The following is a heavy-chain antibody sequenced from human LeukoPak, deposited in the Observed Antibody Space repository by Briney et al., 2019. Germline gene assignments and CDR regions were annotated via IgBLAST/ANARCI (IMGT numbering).Heavy chain of an antibody. V-gene: IGHV3-21*01. J-gene: IGHJ4*02. Sequence: GGSLRLSCAASGFTFSSYSMNWVRQAPGKGLEWVSSISSSSSYIYYADSVKGRFTISRDNAKNSLYLQMNSLRAEDTAVYYCAKGVDSGGTCYSSIDCWGQGTLVTVSP. D-gene: IGHD2-15*01. CDR2: ISSSSSYI. CDR1: GFTFSSYS. CDR3: AKGVDSGGTCYSSIDC.